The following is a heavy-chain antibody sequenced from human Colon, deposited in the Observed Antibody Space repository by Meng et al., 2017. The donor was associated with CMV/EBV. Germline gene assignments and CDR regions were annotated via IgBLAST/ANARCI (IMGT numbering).Heavy chain of an antibody. V-gene: IGHV1-2*02. CDR1: GYAFIGHY. D-gene: IGHD1-26*01. CDR3: ARDSGSYYPIWYFDL. J-gene: IGHJ2*01. Sequence: SGYAFIGHYMHWVRQAHGQGLEWIGWINPNSGGTNYAQKFQDRVTMTRDTSISTVYMELYSLRSDDDTAVYYCARDSGSYYPIWYFDLWGRGTLVTVSS. CDR2: INPNSGGT.